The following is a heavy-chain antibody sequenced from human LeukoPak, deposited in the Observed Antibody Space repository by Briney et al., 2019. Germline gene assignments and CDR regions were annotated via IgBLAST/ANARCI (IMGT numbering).Heavy chain of an antibody. Sequence: PSETLSLTCTVSGDSINNYYWSWIRQTPEKGLEWIGYMSYSGRSDYGPSLKSRVTMSIDTSKNQFSLRMTSVTAADTGVYYCARESYYDSSGYSHDAFDIWGQGTMVTVSS. J-gene: IGHJ3*02. CDR2: MSYSGRS. D-gene: IGHD3-22*01. V-gene: IGHV4-59*01. CDR3: ARESYYDSSGYSHDAFDI. CDR1: GDSINNYY.